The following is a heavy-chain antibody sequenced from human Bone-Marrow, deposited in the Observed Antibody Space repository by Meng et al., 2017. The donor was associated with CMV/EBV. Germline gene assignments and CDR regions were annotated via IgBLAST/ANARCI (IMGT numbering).Heavy chain of an antibody. V-gene: IGHV3-48*04. J-gene: IGHJ4*02. CDR2: ISSSSSTI. CDR1: GFTFSSYS. Sequence: GGSLRLSCAASGFTFSSYSMNWVRQAPGKGLEWVSYISSSSSTIYYADSVKGRFTISRDNAKNSLYLQMNSLRAEDTAVYYCARVSRTGTIDYWGQGILVTVSS. D-gene: IGHD1-1*01. CDR3: ARVSRTGTIDY.